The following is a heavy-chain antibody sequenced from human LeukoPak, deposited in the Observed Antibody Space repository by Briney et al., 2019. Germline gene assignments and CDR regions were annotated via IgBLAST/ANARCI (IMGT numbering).Heavy chain of an antibody. CDR3: ASGPNRLADNGGDYLDY. J-gene: IGHJ4*02. CDR1: GFTFSSYS. Sequence: GRSLRLSCAASGFTFSSYSMHWVRQAPGKGLEWVAVISYDGSHKYYADSVKGRFTISRDNSKNTVHLQMSTLRPEDTAIFYCASGPNRLADNGGDYLDYWGQGTLVTVSS. D-gene: IGHD2-21*01. CDR2: ISYDGSHK. V-gene: IGHV3-30*19.